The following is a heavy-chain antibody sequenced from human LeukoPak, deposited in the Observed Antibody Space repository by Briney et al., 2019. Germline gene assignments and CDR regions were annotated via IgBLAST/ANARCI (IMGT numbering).Heavy chain of an antibody. CDR3: ARDQETGTTHYYYYGMDA. J-gene: IGHJ6*02. CDR1: GFTVSSNY. V-gene: IGHV3-66*01. D-gene: IGHD1-7*01. CDR2: IYSGGST. Sequence: GGSLRLSCAASGFTVSSNYMSWVRQAPGKGLEWVSVIYSGGSTYYADSVKGRFTISRDNSKNTLYLQMNSLRAEDTAVYYCARDQETGTTHYYYYGMDAWGQGTTVTDSS.